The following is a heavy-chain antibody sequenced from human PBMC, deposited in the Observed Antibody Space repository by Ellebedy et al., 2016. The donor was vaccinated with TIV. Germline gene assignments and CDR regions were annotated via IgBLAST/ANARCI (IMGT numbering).Heavy chain of an antibody. CDR2: ISSSGAYR. V-gene: IGHV3-21*01. Sequence: GESLKISCAASGFAFSTYSMNWVRQAPGKGLEWVSSISSSGAYRYHADSMEGRFTISRDNAKNSLYLQMNSLRADDTAVYYCACPYGASAWHYFDYWGQGTLVTVSS. CDR1: GFAFSTYS. D-gene: IGHD6-19*01. CDR3: ACPYGASAWHYFDY. J-gene: IGHJ4*02.